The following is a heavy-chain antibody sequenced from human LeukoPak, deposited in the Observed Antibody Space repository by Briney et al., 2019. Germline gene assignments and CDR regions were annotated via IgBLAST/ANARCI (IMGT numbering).Heavy chain of an antibody. Sequence: PSETLSLTCAVSGYSISSGYYWGWIRQPPGKGLEWIGSIYHSGSTYYNPSLKSRVTISVDTSKNQFSLKLSSVTAADTAVYYCARLGSSGYSGIDYWGQGTLVTVSS. V-gene: IGHV4-38-2*01. CDR2: IYHSGST. CDR1: GYSISSGYY. D-gene: IGHD3-22*01. CDR3: ARLGSSGYSGIDY. J-gene: IGHJ4*02.